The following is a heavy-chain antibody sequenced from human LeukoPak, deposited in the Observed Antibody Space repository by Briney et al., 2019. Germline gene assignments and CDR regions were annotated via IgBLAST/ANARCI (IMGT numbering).Heavy chain of an antibody. CDR2: ISGVYDNI. J-gene: IGHJ6*02. CDR3: ARGGAHGMDV. V-gene: IGHV3-11*01. Sequence: GGSLRLSCAASGFTFSEYYMTWIRQAPGKGLEWVSYISGVYDNIFYGNSVKGRFTISRDNAKKSVYLQMNSLRAEDTAVYYCARGGAHGMDVWGQGTMVTVSS. D-gene: IGHD1-26*01. CDR1: GFTFSEYY.